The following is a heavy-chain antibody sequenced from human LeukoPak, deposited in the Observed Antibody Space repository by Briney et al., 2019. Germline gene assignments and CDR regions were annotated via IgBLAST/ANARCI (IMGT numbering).Heavy chain of an antibody. J-gene: IGHJ4*02. CDR3: ARDWDIVVVVAATTVGY. D-gene: IGHD2-15*01. CDR2: MKQDGSEK. V-gene: IGHV3-7*01. CDR1: GFTFSSYW. Sequence: GGSLRLSCAASGFTFSSYWMSWVRQAPGKGLEWVANMKQDGSEKYYVDSVKGRFTISRDNAKNSLYLQMNSLRAEDTAVYYCARDWDIVVVVAATTVGYWGQGTLVTVSS.